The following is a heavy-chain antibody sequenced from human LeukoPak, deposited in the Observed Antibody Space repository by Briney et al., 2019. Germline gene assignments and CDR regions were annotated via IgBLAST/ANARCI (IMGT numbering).Heavy chain of an antibody. J-gene: IGHJ3*02. D-gene: IGHD3-22*01. Sequence: SETLSLTCTGSGGSISSGSYYWSWIRQPAGKGLEWIGRIYTSGSTNYNPSLKSRVTISVDTSKNQFSLKLSSVTAADTAVYYCARTDSSGPRSDAFDIWGQGTMVTVSS. V-gene: IGHV4-61*02. CDR3: ARTDSSGPRSDAFDI. CDR1: GGSISSGSYY. CDR2: IYTSGST.